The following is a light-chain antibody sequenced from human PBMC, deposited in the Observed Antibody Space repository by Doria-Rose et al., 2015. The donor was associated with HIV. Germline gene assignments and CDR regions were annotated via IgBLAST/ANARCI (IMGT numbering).Light chain of an antibody. Sequence: LTQPPATLSVSPGESATLSCRASQGIGSDLAWYQQKPGQAPRLLIYRASITVTGIPHRFTGGGSGTEFTLTISSLQSEDFAVYFCQQYSQWPPYTFGQGTKLEVK. V-gene: IGKV3-15*01. CDR1: QGIGSD. CDR2: RAS. CDR3: QQYSQWPPYT. J-gene: IGKJ2*01.